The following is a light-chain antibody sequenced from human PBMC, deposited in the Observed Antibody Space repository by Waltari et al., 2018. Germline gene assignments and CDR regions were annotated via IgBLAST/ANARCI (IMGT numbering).Light chain of an antibody. Sequence: QSVLTQPPSVSGAPGQRVTISCTGSSSNIGAGYDVQWYQQLPGTAPKLLIYGNSNRPSGVPDRFSGSKSGTSASLDIAGLQAEDEADYYCQSYDSSLSGSGVFGGGTKLT. V-gene: IGLV1-40*01. CDR2: GNS. CDR3: QSYDSSLSGSGV. CDR1: SSNIGAGYD. J-gene: IGLJ3*02.